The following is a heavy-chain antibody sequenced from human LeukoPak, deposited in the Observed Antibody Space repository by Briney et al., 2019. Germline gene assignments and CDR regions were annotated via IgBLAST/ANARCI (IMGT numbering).Heavy chain of an antibody. CDR1: GFTFENYV. Sequence: GGSLRLSCAASGFTFENYVMSWVRQAPGKGLEWVSSISGRVGPTRRSYGDSVKGRFTVSRDNSKNTLYLHMNSLRAEDTAVYYCVKGLIGSLPGDFWGQGTLVTVSS. D-gene: IGHD2-21*01. CDR3: VKGLIGSLPGDF. CDR2: ISGRVGPTRR. V-gene: IGHV3-23*01. J-gene: IGHJ4*02.